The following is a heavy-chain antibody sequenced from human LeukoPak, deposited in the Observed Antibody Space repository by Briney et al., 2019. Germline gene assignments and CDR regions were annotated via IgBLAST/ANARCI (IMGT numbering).Heavy chain of an antibody. CDR3: ARLPGYFGAS. J-gene: IGHJ4*02. V-gene: IGHV1-8*01. CDR1: GYPFTSYD. Sequence: ASVKVSCKASGYPFTSYDLNWVRQAPGQRLEWMGCMNVKSGTADYAPKFQGRVTMTRNTSISTAYMELSSLRPEDTAVYYCARLPGYFGASRGQGTPVTVSS. CDR2: MNVKSGTA. D-gene: IGHD4/OR15-4a*01.